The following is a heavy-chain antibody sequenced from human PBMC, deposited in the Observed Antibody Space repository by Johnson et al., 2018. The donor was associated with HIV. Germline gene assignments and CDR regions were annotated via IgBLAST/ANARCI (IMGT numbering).Heavy chain of an antibody. CDR3: ANTPPWELGKQDAFDI. V-gene: IGHV3-23*04. CDR1: GFTFSSYA. J-gene: IGHJ3*02. CDR2: FSGSGSTT. D-gene: IGHD3-10*01. Sequence: VQLVESGGGLVQRGGSLRLSCAASGFTFSSYAMSWVRQTPGKGLEWVSTFSGSGSTTYYADFVKDRFTISRDNSNNTLYLQMNSLRAEDTAIYYCANTPPWELGKQDAFDIWGRGTMVTVSS.